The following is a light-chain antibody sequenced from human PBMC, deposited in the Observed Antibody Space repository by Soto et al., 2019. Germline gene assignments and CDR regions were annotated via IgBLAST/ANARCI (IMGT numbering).Light chain of an antibody. CDR1: SSDVGGYNY. CDR3: SSYTGSNIVV. V-gene: IGLV2-14*01. Sequence: QSALTQPASVSGSPGQSITISCTGTSSDVGGYNYVSWYQQHPGKAPKLMIYEVSDRPSGVSDHFSGSKSGNTASLTISGLQAEDEADYYCSSYTGSNIVVFGGGTKLTVL. CDR2: EVS. J-gene: IGLJ2*01.